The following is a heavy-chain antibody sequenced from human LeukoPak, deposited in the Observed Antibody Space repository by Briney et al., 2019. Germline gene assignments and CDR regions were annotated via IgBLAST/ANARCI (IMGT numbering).Heavy chain of an antibody. CDR1: GFTFSSYW. Sequence: PGGSLRLSCAASGFTFSSYWMSWVRQAPGKGLEWVANIKQDGSEKYYVDSVKGRFTISRDNAKNSLYLQMNSLRAEDTAVYYCARGLGYCSSTSCYSAIRNSDYWGQGTLVTVSS. J-gene: IGHJ4*02. CDR3: ARGLGYCSSTSCYSAIRNSDY. V-gene: IGHV3-7*01. D-gene: IGHD2-2*02. CDR2: IKQDGSEK.